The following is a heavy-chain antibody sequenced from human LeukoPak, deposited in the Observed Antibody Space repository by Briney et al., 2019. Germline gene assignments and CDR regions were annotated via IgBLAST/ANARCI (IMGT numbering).Heavy chain of an antibody. V-gene: IGHV4-39*07. J-gene: IGHJ3*02. Sequence: SETLSLTCTVSGGSIRGSSFYWGWIRQPPGGGLEFIGSIFYRGNTYYNPSLKSRVTISVDTSRNQFSLKLTSMTAADTAVYYCARVSDAFDIWGQGTMVTVSS. CDR2: IFYRGNT. CDR1: GGSIRGSSFY. CDR3: ARVSDAFDI.